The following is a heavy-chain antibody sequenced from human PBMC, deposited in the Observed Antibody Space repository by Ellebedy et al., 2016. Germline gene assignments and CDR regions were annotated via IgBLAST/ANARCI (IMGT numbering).Heavy chain of an antibody. CDR1: GFTFTTYV. Sequence: GESLKISXAASGFTFTTYVLNWVRQAPGKGLEWVSSISSSSSYIYYADSVKGRFTISRDNAKNSLYLQMNSLRAEDTAVYYCARDKYGDYGYDYWGQGTPVTVSS. V-gene: IGHV3-21*01. CDR3: ARDKYGDYGYDY. D-gene: IGHD4-17*01. J-gene: IGHJ4*02. CDR2: ISSSSSYI.